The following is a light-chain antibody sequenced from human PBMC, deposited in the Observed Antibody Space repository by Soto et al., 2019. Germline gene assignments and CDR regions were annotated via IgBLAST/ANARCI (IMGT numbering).Light chain of an antibody. CDR3: ATWDDSLNGVI. CDR1: SSNIGSYA. J-gene: IGLJ2*01. V-gene: IGLV1-44*01. CDR2: SNN. Sequence: QPVLTQPPSASGTPGQRVTISCSGSSSNIGSYAVNWYQQLPGTAPKLLIYSNNQRPLGVPDRFSGSKSGPSASLAISGLQSEDEADYYCATWDDSLNGVIFGGGTKLTVL.